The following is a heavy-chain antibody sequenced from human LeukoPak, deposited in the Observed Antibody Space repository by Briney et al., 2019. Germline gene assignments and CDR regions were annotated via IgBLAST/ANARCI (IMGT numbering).Heavy chain of an antibody. CDR1: GGSISSSSYY. V-gene: IGHV4-39*07. CDR2: IYYSGST. Sequence: KSSETLSLTCTVSGGSISSSSYYWGWIRQPPGRGLEWIGSIYYSGSTYYNSSLKSRVTISVDTSKDQFSLRLSSVTAADTAVYYCASGGYDFWSGHWGQGTLVTVSS. J-gene: IGHJ4*02. CDR3: ASGGYDFWSGH. D-gene: IGHD3-3*01.